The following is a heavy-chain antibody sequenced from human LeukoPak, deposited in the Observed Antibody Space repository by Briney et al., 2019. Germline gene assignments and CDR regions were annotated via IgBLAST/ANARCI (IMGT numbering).Heavy chain of an antibody. Sequence: ETLSLTCTVSGGSISSSSYYWGWVRQAPGKGLEWVSVIYSSGTTYYADSVKGRFTISRDNSKNTLYLHMNSLRAEDTAVYYCARGECNWNDLHLWGQGTLVTVSS. CDR3: ARGECNWNDLHL. CDR1: GGSISSSSYY. V-gene: IGHV3-66*01. D-gene: IGHD1-20*01. J-gene: IGHJ5*02. CDR2: IYSSGTT.